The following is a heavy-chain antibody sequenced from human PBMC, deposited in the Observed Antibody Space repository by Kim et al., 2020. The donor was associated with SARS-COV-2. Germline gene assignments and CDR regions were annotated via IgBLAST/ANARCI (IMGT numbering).Heavy chain of an antibody. D-gene: IGHD3-10*01. CDR1: GFTFSTYA. J-gene: IGHJ4*02. CDR2: INNNGDIT. Sequence: GGSLRLSCSASGFTFSTYAMHWVRQAPGKGLEYVSAINNNGDITVYADSVKGRFTISRDNSKNTLYLQMRNLRPEDTAIYYCVKDRGSVIRDFAYWGQGTLVTVSS. V-gene: IGHV3-64D*09. CDR3: VKDRGSVIRDFAY.